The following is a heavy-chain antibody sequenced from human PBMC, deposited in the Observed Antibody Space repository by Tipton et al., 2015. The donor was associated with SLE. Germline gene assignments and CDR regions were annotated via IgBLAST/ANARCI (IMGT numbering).Heavy chain of an antibody. CDR3: ARDAGANYFDY. J-gene: IGHJ4*02. V-gene: IGHV3-64D*09. D-gene: IGHD1-26*01. Sequence: SLRLSCSASGFTFSSYAMHWVRQAPGKGLEYVSAISSNGGSTYYADSVKGRFTISRDNSKNTLYLQMSSLRAEDTAVYYCARDAGANYFDYWGQGTLVTVSS. CDR2: ISSNGGST. CDR1: GFTFSSYA.